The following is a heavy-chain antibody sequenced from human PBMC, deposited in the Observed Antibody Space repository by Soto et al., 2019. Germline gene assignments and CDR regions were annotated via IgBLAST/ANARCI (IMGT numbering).Heavy chain of an antibody. CDR1: GFTFSSYG. V-gene: IGHV3-30*18. Sequence: QVQLVESGGGVVQPGRSLRLSCAASGFTFSSYGMHWVRQAPGKGLEWVAVISYDGSNKYYADSVKGRFTISRDNSKNTLYLQMNSLRAEDMAVYYCAKDSSDLLYCGGDCYPDYWGQGTLVTVSS. J-gene: IGHJ4*02. D-gene: IGHD2-21*02. CDR2: ISYDGSNK. CDR3: AKDSSDLLYCGGDCYPDY.